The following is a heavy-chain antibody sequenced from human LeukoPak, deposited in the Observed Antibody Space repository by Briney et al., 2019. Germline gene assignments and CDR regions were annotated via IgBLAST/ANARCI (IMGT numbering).Heavy chain of an antibody. D-gene: IGHD3-10*01. J-gene: IGHJ4*02. CDR1: GFTFSSYG. CDR2: IWYDGSNK. Sequence: PGGSLRLSCAASGFTFSSYGMHWVRQAPGKGLEWVAVIWYDGSNKYYADSVKGRFTISRDNSKNTLYPQMNSLRAEDTAVYYCAREVGYYGSGNYFDYWGQGTLVTVSS. V-gene: IGHV3-33*01. CDR3: AREVGYYGSGNYFDY.